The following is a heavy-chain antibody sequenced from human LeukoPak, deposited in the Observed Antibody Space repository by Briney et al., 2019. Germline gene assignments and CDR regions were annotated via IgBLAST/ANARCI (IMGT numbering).Heavy chain of an antibody. V-gene: IGHV1-46*01. Sequence: ASVKVSCKTSGNTFSNEYMHWVRQAPGHGLEWMGLINISGGDTDNAQSFQGRVTMTRDASTDTDYMELSSLRSEDTAVYYCARDLPTGCGSMAHWGQGTLVTVFS. CDR3: ARDLPTGCGSMAH. CDR1: GNTFSNEY. CDR2: INISGGDT. J-gene: IGHJ4*02. D-gene: IGHD3-10*01.